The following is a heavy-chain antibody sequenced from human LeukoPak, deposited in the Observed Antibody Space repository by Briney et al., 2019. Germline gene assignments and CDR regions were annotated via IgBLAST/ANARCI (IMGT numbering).Heavy chain of an antibody. CDR1: GDSISSSSFY. CDR3: ARHAMIKVAFDS. D-gene: IGHD3-22*01. CDR2: IYHSGNT. J-gene: IGHJ4*02. V-gene: IGHV4-39*01. Sequence: SETLSLTCTVSGDSISSSSFYWGWIRQPPAKGLEWIGNIYHSGNTHYNPSLKSRGTISVDTSKNQFSLRLTSVTAADTAVYYCARHAMIKVAFDSWGQGTLVTVSS.